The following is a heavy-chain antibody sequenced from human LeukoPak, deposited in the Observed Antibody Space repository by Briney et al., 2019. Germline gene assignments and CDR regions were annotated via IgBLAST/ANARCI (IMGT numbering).Heavy chain of an antibody. Sequence: SVKVCCKSSGFTFTDSSMLWVRQARGQRLEWIGWIVVGRGSTNYAQEFQVRVPITRDMSTGTAYMELSSLRSEDTDVYDCAAGPCSGGACSGMDVWGQGTTVTVSS. CDR3: AAGPCSGGACSGMDV. J-gene: IGHJ6*02. V-gene: IGHV1-58*02. D-gene: IGHD2-15*01. CDR1: GFTFTDSS. CDR2: IVVGRGST.